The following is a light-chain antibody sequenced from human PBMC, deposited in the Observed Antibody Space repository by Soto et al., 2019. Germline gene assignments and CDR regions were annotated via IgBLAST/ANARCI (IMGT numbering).Light chain of an antibody. Sequence: QSALTQPASVSGSPGQSITISCTGTSSDVGGSNYVSWYQQRPGKAPKLMIYDVSNRPSGVSNRFSGSKSGNTASLTISGLQAEDEADYYCSSYTSSSTLYVFGTGTKLTVL. J-gene: IGLJ1*01. CDR3: SSYTSSSTLYV. V-gene: IGLV2-14*01. CDR2: DVS. CDR1: SSDVGGSNY.